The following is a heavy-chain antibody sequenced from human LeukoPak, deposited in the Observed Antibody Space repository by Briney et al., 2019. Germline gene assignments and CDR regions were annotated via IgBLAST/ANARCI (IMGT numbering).Heavy chain of an antibody. CDR2: IGISSGNT. V-gene: IGHV3-48*01. Sequence: GGSLSLSCAASGFTVSSYSMNWVREAPGKGVEWISYIGISSGNTKYADSVKGRFTISGDKAKNSVYLQMNSLRVEDTAVYYCARDTKDAFDNWGQGTLVTVSS. CDR1: GFTVSSYS. D-gene: IGHD2-2*01. CDR3: ARDTKDAFDN. J-gene: IGHJ4*02.